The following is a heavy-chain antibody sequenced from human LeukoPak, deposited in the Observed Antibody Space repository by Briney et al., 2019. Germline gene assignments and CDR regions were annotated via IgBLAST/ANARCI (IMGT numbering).Heavy chain of an antibody. Sequence: SETLSLTCTVSGGSISSSSYYWGWIRQPPGKGLEWIGSIYYSGSTYYNPSLKSRVTISVDTSKNQFSLKLSSVTAADTAVYYCASVLRYFDSFTRLGCYFDYWGQGTLVTVSS. V-gene: IGHV4-39*01. CDR1: GGSISSSSYY. CDR3: ASVLRYFDSFTRLGCYFDY. J-gene: IGHJ4*02. D-gene: IGHD3-9*01. CDR2: IYYSGST.